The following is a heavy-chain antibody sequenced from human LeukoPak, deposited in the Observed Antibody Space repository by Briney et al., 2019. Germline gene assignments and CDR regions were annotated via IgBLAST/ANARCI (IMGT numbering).Heavy chain of an antibody. J-gene: IGHJ4*02. CDR2: ISAYNGNT. V-gene: IGHV1-18*01. CDR3: AGSIAAAGDLFDY. D-gene: IGHD6-13*01. Sequence: ASVKVSCEASGYTFTSYGISWVRHAPGQGLEWMGWISAYNGNTNYAQKLQGRVTMTTDTSTSTAYMELRSLRSDDTAVYYCAGSIAAAGDLFDYWGQGTLVTVSS. CDR1: GYTFTSYG.